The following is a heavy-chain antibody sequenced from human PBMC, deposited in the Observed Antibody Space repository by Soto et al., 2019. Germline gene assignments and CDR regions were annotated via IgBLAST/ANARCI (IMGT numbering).Heavy chain of an antibody. D-gene: IGHD2-15*01. CDR2: IIPILGIA. V-gene: IGHV1-69*08. Sequence: QVQLVQSGAEVKKPGSSVKVSCKASGGTFSSYTISWVRQAPGQGLEWMGRIIPILGIANYAQKFQGRVTIXAXKXXSTAYMELSSLRSEDTAVYYCARDCSGGSCFPYYYYYGMDVWGQGTTVTVSS. CDR1: GGTFSSYT. J-gene: IGHJ6*02. CDR3: ARDCSGGSCFPYYYYYGMDV.